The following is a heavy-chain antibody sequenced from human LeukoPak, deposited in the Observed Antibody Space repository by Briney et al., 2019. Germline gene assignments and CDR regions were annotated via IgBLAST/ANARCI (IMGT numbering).Heavy chain of an antibody. Sequence: PGGSPRLSCAASGFTFSTFWMHWVRQAPGKGLVWVSRINTDGSSTIYADSVKGRFTISRDNAKNTLYLQMNSLRAEDTAVYYCARSEYSSTWYGDYYYYYMDVWGKGTTVTVSS. J-gene: IGHJ6*03. CDR1: GFTFSTFW. V-gene: IGHV3-74*01. D-gene: IGHD6-13*01. CDR2: INTDGSST. CDR3: ARSEYSSTWYGDYYYYYMDV.